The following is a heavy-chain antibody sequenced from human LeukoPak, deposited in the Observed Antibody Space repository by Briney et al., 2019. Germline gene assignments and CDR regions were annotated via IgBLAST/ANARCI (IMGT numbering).Heavy chain of an antibody. Sequence: GESLRLSCAVSGFTFSSYAMHWVCQRPRKGLGWVSVISYDGSNKYSEDSVKGRFTISRDNSKNTLYLQMNSLRAEDTAVYYCARDGALGHCSSTGCSHFDYWGQGTLVTVSS. V-gene: IGHV3-30*04. CDR1: GFTFSSYA. CDR2: ISYDGSNK. D-gene: IGHD2-2*01. CDR3: ARDGALGHCSSTGCSHFDY. J-gene: IGHJ4*02.